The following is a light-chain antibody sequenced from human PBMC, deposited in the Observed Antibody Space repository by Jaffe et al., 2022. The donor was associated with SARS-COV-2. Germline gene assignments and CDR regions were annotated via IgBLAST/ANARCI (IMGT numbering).Light chain of an antibody. Sequence: EIVLTQSPGTLSLSPGERATLSCRASQSISSSYLAWYQQKPGQAPRLLIYDASSRATGIPDRFSGSGSGTDFTLTISGLEPEDFAVYYCQQYGSSFHTFGQGTKLEIK. CDR2: DAS. CDR1: QSISSSY. CDR3: QQYGSSFHT. J-gene: IGKJ2*01. V-gene: IGKV3-20*01.